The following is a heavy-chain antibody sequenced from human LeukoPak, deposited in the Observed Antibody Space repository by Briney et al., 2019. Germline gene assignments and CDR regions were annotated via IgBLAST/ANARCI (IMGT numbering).Heavy chain of an antibody. CDR2: ISYDGSNK. CDR1: GFTFSSPG. V-gene: IGHV3-30*18. J-gene: IGHJ4*02. D-gene: IGHD3-16*02. CDR3: AKDYDYVWGSYRPDY. Sequence: GGSLRLSCAPSGFTFSSPGMHWVRQAPGKGLEWEAVISYDGSNKYCADSVNGRFTISRDNSKNTLYLQMNSLRAEDTAVYYCAKDYDYVWGSYRPDYWGQGTLVTVSS.